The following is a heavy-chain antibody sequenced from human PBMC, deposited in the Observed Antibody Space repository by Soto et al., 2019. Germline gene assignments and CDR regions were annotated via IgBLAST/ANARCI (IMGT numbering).Heavy chain of an antibody. CDR1: GFTFSNYA. CDR2: VTSGGTS. Sequence: VQLLASGGDLVQPGGSLRLFCAASGFTFSNYAMTWVRQAPGKGLEWVSTVTSGGTSFYGDTVKGRFTISRDNSRGTLYLQMNSLRADDTAVYYCARTDKFNSQSSGWANRFHYWGQGTLVTVSS. CDR3: ARTDKFNSQSSGWANRFHY. D-gene: IGHD6-19*01. J-gene: IGHJ4*02. V-gene: IGHV3-23*01.